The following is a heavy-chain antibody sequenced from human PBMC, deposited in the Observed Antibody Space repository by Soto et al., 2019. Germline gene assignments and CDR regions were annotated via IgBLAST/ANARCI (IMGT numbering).Heavy chain of an antibody. J-gene: IGHJ5*01. Sequence: QVQLQESGPGLVKPSQTLSLTCTVSGGSISSGDYFWSWIRQYQGKGLEWIGYIYYSGSTYYNPSLTTRATISLDTSKSQFSLTLSSMTAANTAVYYCARGRALYSNYDSWGQGTLVTVSS. CDR2: IYYSGST. CDR3: ARGRALYSNYDS. D-gene: IGHD4-4*01. V-gene: IGHV4-31*03. CDR1: GGSISSGDYF.